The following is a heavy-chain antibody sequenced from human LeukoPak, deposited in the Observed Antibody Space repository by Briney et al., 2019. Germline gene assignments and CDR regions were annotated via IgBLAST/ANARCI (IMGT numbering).Heavy chain of an antibody. J-gene: IGHJ4*02. CDR3: ARACYDFWSGYFLFDY. D-gene: IGHD3-3*01. Sequence: SETLSLTCAVYGGSFSGYYWSWIRQPPGKGLEWIGEINHSGSTNYNPSLKSRVTISVDTSKNQFSLKLSSVTAADTAVYYCARACYDFWSGYFLFDYWGQGTLVTVSS. CDR1: GGSFSGYY. CDR2: INHSGST. V-gene: IGHV4-34*01.